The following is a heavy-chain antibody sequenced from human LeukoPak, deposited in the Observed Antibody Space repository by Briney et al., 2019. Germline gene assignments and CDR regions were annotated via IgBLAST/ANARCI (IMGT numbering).Heavy chain of an antibody. V-gene: IGHV1-46*01. J-gene: IGHJ4*02. Sequence: GASVKVSCKASGYTFTSYYMHWVRLAPGQGLEWVGIINPSGGSTNYAQKFQGRVTLTTDESTSTAYMELSSLRSEDTAVYYCAGNAEYYFDYWGQGTLVTVSS. CDR1: GYTFTSYY. CDR2: INPSGGST. D-gene: IGHD2-8*01. CDR3: AGNAEYYFDY.